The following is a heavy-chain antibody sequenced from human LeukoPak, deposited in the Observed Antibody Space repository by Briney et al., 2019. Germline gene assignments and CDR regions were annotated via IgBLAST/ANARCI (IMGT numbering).Heavy chain of an antibody. CDR2: IYSSGST. CDR3: ATNGGYTSGYYFDS. CDR1: GGSISSGSYY. V-gene: IGHV4-61*02. J-gene: IGHJ4*02. Sequence: PSQTLSLTCTVSGGSISSGSYYWSWIRQPAGKGLEWIRRIYSSGSTIYNPSLKSRVTISVGPSKKQFSLKLSSVTASDTAVYYCATNGGYTSGYYFDSWGQGTLVTVSS. D-gene: IGHD5-18*01.